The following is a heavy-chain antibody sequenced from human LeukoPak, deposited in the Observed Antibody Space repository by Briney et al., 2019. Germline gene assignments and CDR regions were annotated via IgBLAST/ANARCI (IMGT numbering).Heavy chain of an antibody. J-gene: IGHJ4*02. D-gene: IGHD3-10*01. CDR1: GGSISSSNW. CDR3: ASKLYGSGSPYDY. Sequence: SETLSLTYAVSGGSISSSNWWSWVRQPPGKGLEWIGEIYHSGSTNYNPSLKSRVTISVDKSKNQFSLKLSSVTAADTAVYYCASKLYGSGSPYDYWGQGTLVTVSS. V-gene: IGHV4-4*02. CDR2: IYHSGST.